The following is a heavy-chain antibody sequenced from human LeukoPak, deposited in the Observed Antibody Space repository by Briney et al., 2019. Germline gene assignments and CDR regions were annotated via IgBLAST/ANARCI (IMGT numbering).Heavy chain of an antibody. Sequence: ASAKVSCKASGGTFSSYAISWVRQAPGQGLEWMGGIIPIFGTANYAQKFQGRVTITADESTSTAYMELSSLRSEDTAVYYCARDDYGDHRAFDIWGQGTMVTVSS. CDR2: IIPIFGTA. D-gene: IGHD4-17*01. J-gene: IGHJ3*02. CDR1: GGTFSSYA. CDR3: ARDDYGDHRAFDI. V-gene: IGHV1-69*13.